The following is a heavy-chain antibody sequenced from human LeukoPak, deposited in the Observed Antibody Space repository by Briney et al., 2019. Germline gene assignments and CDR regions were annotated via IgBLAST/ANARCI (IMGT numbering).Heavy chain of an antibody. CDR3: AKGAGFSDY. Sequence: PGGSLRLSCAASGFTFSSYGMHWVRQAPGKGLEWVAVISYDGSNKYYADSVKGRFTISRDNSKNTLYLQMNGLRAEDTAVYYCAKGAGFSDYWGQGTLVTVSS. D-gene: IGHD3-10*01. J-gene: IGHJ4*02. CDR1: GFTFSSYG. CDR2: ISYDGSNK. V-gene: IGHV3-30*18.